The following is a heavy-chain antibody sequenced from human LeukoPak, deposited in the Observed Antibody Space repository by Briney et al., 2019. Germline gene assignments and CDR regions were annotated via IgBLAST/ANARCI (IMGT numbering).Heavy chain of an antibody. CDR2: IYSGGST. Sequence: GGFLRLSCAASGFIFSITYMSWVRQAPGRGLEWVSVIYSGGSTYYADFVKGRFTSSRDSSKNTLYLQMNSLRAEDTAVYYCARTRRDGYKDYWGQGTLVTVSS. D-gene: IGHD6-25*01. CDR1: GFIFSITY. J-gene: IGHJ4*02. V-gene: IGHV3-53*01. CDR3: ARTRRDGYKDY.